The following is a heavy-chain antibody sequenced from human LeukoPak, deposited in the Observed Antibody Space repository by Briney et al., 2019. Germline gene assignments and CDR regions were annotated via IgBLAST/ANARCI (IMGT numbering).Heavy chain of an antibody. CDR2: INPNSGGT. CDR3: ARAVRSYDAFDI. CDR1: GYTFTGYY. J-gene: IGHJ3*02. Sequence: ASVKVSCKASGYTFTGYYMHWVRQAPGQGLEWMGWINPNSGGTNYAQKFQGRVSMTRDTSISTAYMELSRLRSDDTAVYYCARAVRSYDAFDIWGQGTMVTVSS. D-gene: IGHD1-26*01. V-gene: IGHV1-2*02.